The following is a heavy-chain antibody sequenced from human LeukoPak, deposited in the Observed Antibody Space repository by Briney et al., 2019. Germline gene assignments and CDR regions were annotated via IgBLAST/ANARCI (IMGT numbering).Heavy chain of an antibody. V-gene: IGHV3-11*05. D-gene: IGHD2-15*01. J-gene: IGHJ6*02. CDR1: GFTFSDYY. CDR3: ARDSVVVAATVYYYGMDV. Sequence: PGGSLRLSCAASGFTFSDYYMSWIRQAPGKGLEWVSYISSSSYTNYADSVKGRFTISRDNAKNSLYLQMNSLRAEDTAVYYCARDSVVVAATVYYYGMDVWGQGTTVTVSS. CDR2: ISSSSYT.